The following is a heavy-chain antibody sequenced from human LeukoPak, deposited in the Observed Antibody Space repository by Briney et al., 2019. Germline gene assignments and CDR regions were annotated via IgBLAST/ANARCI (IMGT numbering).Heavy chain of an antibody. CDR2: IWYDGSNK. V-gene: IGHV3-33*01. D-gene: IGHD3-22*01. CDR1: GFTFSSYG. Sequence: QPGRSLRLSCAASGFTFSSYGMHWVRQAPGKGLEWVAVIWYDGSNKYYADSVKGRFTISRDNSKNTLYLQMNSLRAEDTAVYYCARAAPSTMIVVARAFDYWGQGTLVTVSS. J-gene: IGHJ4*02. CDR3: ARAAPSTMIVVARAFDY.